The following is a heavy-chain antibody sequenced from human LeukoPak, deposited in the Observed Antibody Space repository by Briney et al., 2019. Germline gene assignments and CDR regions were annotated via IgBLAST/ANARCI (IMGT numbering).Heavy chain of an antibody. D-gene: IGHD3-16*01. Sequence: SQTLSLTRTVSGGSVSSGGYYWSWIRQHPGTGLEWIGYIYYSGNTYYNPSLRSRLTISVDTSKNQFSLKLSSVTVADTAVYYCARDRDYSYDYWGQGTLVTVSS. J-gene: IGHJ4*02. V-gene: IGHV4-31*03. CDR1: GGSVSSGGYY. CDR2: IYYSGNT. CDR3: ARDRDYSYDY.